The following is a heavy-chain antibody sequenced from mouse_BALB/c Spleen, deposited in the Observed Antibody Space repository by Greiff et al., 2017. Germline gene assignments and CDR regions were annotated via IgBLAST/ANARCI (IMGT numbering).Heavy chain of an antibody. CDR2: INSNGGST. V-gene: IGHV5-6-3*01. CDR1: GFTFSSYG. CDR3: ARGDDYFDY. J-gene: IGHJ2*01. Sequence: EVKVVESGGGLVQPGGSLKLSCAASGFTFSSYGMSWVRQTPDKRLELVATINSNGGSTYYPDSVKGRFTISRDNAKNTLYLQMSSLKSEDTAMYYCARGDDYFDYWGQGTTLTVSS.